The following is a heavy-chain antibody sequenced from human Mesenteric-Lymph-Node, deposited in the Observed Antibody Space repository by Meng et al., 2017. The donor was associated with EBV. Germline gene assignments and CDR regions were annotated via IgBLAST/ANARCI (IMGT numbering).Heavy chain of an antibody. V-gene: IGHV4-61*01. CDR3: ARDPYGATGF. Sequence: GPGRVNPSETLPLTCTVSGGSVSSVSYYWNWIRQPPGKGLEWIGYVYYSGSTKYNPSLKSRVTISVDTSKNQFSLKLTSVTAADTAVYYCARDPYGATGFWGQGTLGHRLL. CDR2: VYYSGST. D-gene: IGHD4-17*01. CDR1: GGSVSSVSYY. J-gene: IGHJ4*02.